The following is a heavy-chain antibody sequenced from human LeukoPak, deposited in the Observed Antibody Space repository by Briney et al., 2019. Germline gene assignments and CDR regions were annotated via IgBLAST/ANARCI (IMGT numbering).Heavy chain of an antibody. J-gene: IGHJ4*02. D-gene: IGHD1-26*01. V-gene: IGHV4-59*01. Sequence: SETLSLTCTVSGGSISSYYWSWIRQPPGKGLEWIGYIYNSGSTNYNPSLKSRVTMSVDTSKNQFFLKLSSVTAADTAVYYCARGSLIVGVVVFDYWGQGTLVTVSS. CDR1: GGSISSYY. CDR3: ARGSLIVGVVVFDY. CDR2: IYNSGST.